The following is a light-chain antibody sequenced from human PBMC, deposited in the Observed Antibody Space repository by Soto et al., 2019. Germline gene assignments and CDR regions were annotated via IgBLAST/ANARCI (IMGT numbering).Light chain of an antibody. V-gene: IGLV1-44*01. J-gene: IGLJ2*01. CDR1: GSSIGRNT. CDR2: SDD. CDR3: SAWDDSLKVL. Sequence: QSVLIQPPSASGTPGQRVTISCSGSGSSIGRNTVIWYRQLPGTAPKLLIYSDDQRPSGVPDRFSGSKSGTSASLAISGLQSEDEADYYCSAWDDSLKVLFGGGTKLTVL.